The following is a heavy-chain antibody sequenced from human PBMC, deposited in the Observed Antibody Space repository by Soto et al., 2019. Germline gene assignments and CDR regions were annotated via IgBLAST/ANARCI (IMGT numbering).Heavy chain of an antibody. CDR1: GFTFSSYA. D-gene: IGHD6-6*01. CDR2: ISGSGGST. J-gene: IGHJ4*02. Sequence: GGSLRLSCAASGFTFSSYAMSWVRQAPGKGLEWVSAISGSGGSTYYADSVKGRFTISRDNSKNTLYLQMNSLRAEDTAVYYCARGWRSSLFLGVYWGQGTLVTVSS. CDR3: ARGWRSSLFLGVY. V-gene: IGHV3-23*01.